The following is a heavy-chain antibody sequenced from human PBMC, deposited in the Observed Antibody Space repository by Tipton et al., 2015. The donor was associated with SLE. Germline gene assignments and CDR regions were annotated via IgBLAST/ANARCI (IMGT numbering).Heavy chain of an antibody. J-gene: IGHJ4*02. CDR3: AKRDYGDPGVDY. D-gene: IGHD4-17*01. CDR1: GGSFSGYY. Sequence: LSLTCAVYGGSFSGYYWSWIRQPPGKGLEWIGEINHSGSTNYNPSLKSRVTISVDTSKNQFSLKLSSVTAADMAVYYCAKRDYGDPGVDYWGQGTLVTVSS. CDR2: INHSGST. V-gene: IGHV4-34*01.